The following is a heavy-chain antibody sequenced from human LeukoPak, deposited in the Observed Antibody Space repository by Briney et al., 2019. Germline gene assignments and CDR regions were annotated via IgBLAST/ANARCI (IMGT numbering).Heavy chain of an antibody. V-gene: IGHV3-15*01. D-gene: IGHD4-17*01. CDR2: KTDGGTT. Sequence: KTDGGTTDYAAPVKGRFTISRDDSKNTLYLQMNSLKTEDTAVYYCTTLLTTVTTSGRRQIDYWGQGTLVTVSS. CDR3: TTLLTTVTTSGRRQIDY. J-gene: IGHJ4*02.